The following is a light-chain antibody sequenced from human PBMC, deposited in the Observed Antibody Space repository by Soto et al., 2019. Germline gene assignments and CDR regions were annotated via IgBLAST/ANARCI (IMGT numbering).Light chain of an antibody. CDR2: GAS. V-gene: IGKV3-15*01. CDR1: QSVSSS. CDR3: QQYNNWWT. J-gene: IGKJ1*01. Sequence: EVVMTRSPATLSVSPGERATLSCRASQSVSSSLAWYQQKPGQAPRLLIYGASTTATGIPARFSGSGSETEFTLTISSLQSEDFEVYYCQQYNNWWTFGQGTKVEIK.